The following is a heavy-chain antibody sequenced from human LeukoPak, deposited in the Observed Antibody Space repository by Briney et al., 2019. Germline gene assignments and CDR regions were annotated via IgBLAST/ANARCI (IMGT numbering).Heavy chain of an antibody. D-gene: IGHD6-13*01. CDR2: IYHSGST. J-gene: IGHJ6*03. CDR3: AGGRGSSFQSRRYYYYSMDV. Sequence: SETLSLTCSVSGYSISSGNYWGWIRLPPGKGLQWIGSIYHSGSTYYNPSLKSRVTISVDTSKNQFSLKLSSVTAADTAVYYCAGGRGSSFQSRRYYYYSMDVWGKGTTVTISS. CDR1: GYSISSGNY. V-gene: IGHV4-38-2*01.